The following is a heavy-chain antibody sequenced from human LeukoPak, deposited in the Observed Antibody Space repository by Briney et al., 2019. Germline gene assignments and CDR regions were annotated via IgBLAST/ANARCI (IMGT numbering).Heavy chain of an antibody. D-gene: IGHD3-22*01. CDR3: VRHRGYSTCDY. J-gene: IGHJ4*02. Sequence: TGGSLRLSCEASGFAFGHSWMSWVRPAPGKGLEWVANINLDGSEINYLDSLKGRLTISRDNAKDPLYLQMHGLRAEDTAVYCCVRHRGYSTCDYWGERTLVTVSP. V-gene: IGHV3-7*03. CDR2: INLDGSEI. CDR1: GFAFGHSW.